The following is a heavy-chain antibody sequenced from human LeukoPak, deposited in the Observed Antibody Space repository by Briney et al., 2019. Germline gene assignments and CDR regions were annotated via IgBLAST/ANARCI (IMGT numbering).Heavy chain of an antibody. CDR1: GGTFSSYA. CDR2: IIPIFGTA. V-gene: IGHV1-69*01. CDR3: ARSVSDTRYDY. D-gene: IGHD5/OR15-5a*01. Sequence: ASVKVSCKASGGTFSSYAISWVRQAPGPGLEWMGGIIPIFGTANYAQKFQGRVTITADESTSTAYMELSSLRSEDTAVYYCARSVSDTRYDYWGQGTLVTVSS. J-gene: IGHJ4*02.